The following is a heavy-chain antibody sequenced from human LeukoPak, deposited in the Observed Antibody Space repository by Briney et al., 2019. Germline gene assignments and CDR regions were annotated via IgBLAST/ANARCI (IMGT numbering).Heavy chain of an antibody. CDR2: INPSGGST. D-gene: IGHD1-26*01. CDR1: GYTFTSYY. Sequence: ASVKVSSNASGYTFTSYYMHWVRQAPGQGLEWMGIINPSGGSTSYAQKFQGRVTMTRDTSTSTVYMEQSSLRSEDTAVYYCARWEGATTGAWAQGTLVTVSS. CDR3: ARWEGATTGA. V-gene: IGHV1-46*01. J-gene: IGHJ5*02.